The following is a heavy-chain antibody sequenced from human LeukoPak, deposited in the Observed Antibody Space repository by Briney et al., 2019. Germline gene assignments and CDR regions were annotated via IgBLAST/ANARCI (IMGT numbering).Heavy chain of an antibody. CDR2: INHSGST. Sequence: SETLSLTCAVYGGSFSGYDWSWIRQPPGKGLEWIGEINHSGSTNYNPSLKSRVTISVDTSKNQFSLKLSSVTAADTAVYYCARGMKYYGMDVWGQGTTVTVSS. CDR3: ARGMKYYGMDV. V-gene: IGHV4-34*01. CDR1: GGSFSGYD. J-gene: IGHJ6*02.